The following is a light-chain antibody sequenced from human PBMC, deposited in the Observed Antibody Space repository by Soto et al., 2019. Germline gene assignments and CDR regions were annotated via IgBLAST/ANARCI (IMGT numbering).Light chain of an antibody. J-gene: IGKJ2*01. CDR3: QQYGSSPGGT. Sequence: EIVLTQSPGTLSLSPGERATLSCRASQSVSSSYLAWYQQKPGQAPRLLIYGASSRATGIPDRFSGSGSGTDFTLTISRLEPEDFAVYYCQQYGSSPGGTLGQGTKLEIK. CDR1: QSVSSSY. CDR2: GAS. V-gene: IGKV3-20*01.